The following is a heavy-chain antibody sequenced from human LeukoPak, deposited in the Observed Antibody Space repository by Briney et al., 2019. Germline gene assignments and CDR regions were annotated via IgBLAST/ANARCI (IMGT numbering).Heavy chain of an antibody. CDR1: GGSISSSSYY. V-gene: IGHV4-39*01. J-gene: IGHJ4*02. Sequence: QSSETLSLTCTASGGSISSSSYYWGWIRQPPGKGLEWIGSIYYSGSTYYNPSLKSRVTISVDTSKNQFSLKLSSVTAADTAVYYCAESNGYSYGYFDYWGQGTLVTVSS. CDR2: IYYSGST. D-gene: IGHD5-18*01. CDR3: AESNGYSYGYFDY.